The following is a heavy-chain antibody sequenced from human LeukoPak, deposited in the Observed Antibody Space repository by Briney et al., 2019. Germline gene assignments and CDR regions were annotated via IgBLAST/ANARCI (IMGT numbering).Heavy chain of an antibody. V-gene: IGHV3-66*01. CDR3: AIAAAGTNYYFDY. D-gene: IGHD6-13*01. Sequence: GSLRLSCAASGFTVSSNYMSWVRQAXGKGLXWVSVIYSGGSTYYADSVKGRFTISRDNSKNTLYLQMNSLRAEDTAVYYCAIAAAGTNYYFDYWGQGTLVTVSS. CDR2: IYSGGST. J-gene: IGHJ4*02. CDR1: GFTVSSNY.